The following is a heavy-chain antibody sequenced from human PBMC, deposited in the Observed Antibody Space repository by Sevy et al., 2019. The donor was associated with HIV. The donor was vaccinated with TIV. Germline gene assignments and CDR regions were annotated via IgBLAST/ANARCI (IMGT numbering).Heavy chain of an antibody. D-gene: IGHD1-26*01. J-gene: IGHJ6*02. CDR2: IKQDGSEK. V-gene: IGHV3-7*01. Sequence: GGSLRLSCAASGFTFSSYWMSWVRQAPGKGLEWVANIKQDGSEKYYVDSVKGRFTISRDNAKNSLYLQMNSLRAEDTAVHYCARDPPSGCYYYYYGMDVWGQRTTVTDSS. CDR1: GFTFSSYW. CDR3: ARDPPSGCYYYYYGMDV.